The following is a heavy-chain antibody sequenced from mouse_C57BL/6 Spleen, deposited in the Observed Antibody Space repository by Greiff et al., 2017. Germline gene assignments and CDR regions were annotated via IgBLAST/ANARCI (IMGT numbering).Heavy chain of an antibody. CDR1: GYTFTSYW. D-gene: IGHD2-2*01. V-gene: IGHV1-52*01. CDR2: IDPSDSET. CDR3: ASSYGYDRNQPSFAS. Sequence: QVQLQQPGAELVRPGSSVKLSCKASGYTFTSYWMHWVKQRPIQGLEWIGNIDPSDSETHYNQKFKDKATLTVDKSSSTAYMQLSSLASEDSAVYFFASSYGYDRNQPSFASWRQGTLVTVSA. J-gene: IGHJ3*01.